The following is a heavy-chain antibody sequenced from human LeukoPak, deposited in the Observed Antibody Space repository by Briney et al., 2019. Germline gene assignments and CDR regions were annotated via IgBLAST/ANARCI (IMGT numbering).Heavy chain of an antibody. V-gene: IGHV1-24*01. J-gene: IGHJ4*02. CDR3: ATATVIVVVPAAPSFDY. CDR1: GYTLTELS. D-gene: IGHD2-2*01. CDR2: FDPEDGET. Sequence: ASVKASCKVSGYTLTELSMHWVRQAPGKGLEWMGGFDPEDGETIYAQKFQGRVTMTEDTSTDTAYMELSSLRSEDTAVYYCATATVIVVVPAAPSFDYWGQGTLVTVSS.